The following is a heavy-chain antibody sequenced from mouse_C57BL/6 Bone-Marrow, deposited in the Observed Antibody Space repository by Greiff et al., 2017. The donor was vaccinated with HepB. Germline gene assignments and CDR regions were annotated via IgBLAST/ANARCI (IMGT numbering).Heavy chain of an antibody. J-gene: IGHJ4*01. Sequence: VQLKESGPGLVKPSQSLSLTCSVTGYSITSGYYWNWIRQFPGNKLEWMGYISYDGSNNYNPSLKNRISITRDTSKNQFFLKLNSVTTEDTATYYCARGDYSNYAMDYWGQGTSVTVSS. V-gene: IGHV3-6*01. CDR2: ISYDGSN. D-gene: IGHD2-5*01. CDR3: ARGDYSNYAMDY. CDR1: GYSITSGYY.